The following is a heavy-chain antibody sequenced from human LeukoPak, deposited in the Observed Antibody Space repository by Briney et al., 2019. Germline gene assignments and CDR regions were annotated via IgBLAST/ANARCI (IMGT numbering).Heavy chain of an antibody. CDR3: AKATLATTYFDS. J-gene: IGHJ4*02. V-gene: IGHV3-23*01. CDR2: ISGRGDTI. D-gene: IGHD5-24*01. CDR1: GFTFSTYA. Sequence: GGSLRLSCAASGFTFSTYAMSWVRQAPGMGLEWVSAISGRGDTIFYADSVKGRFTVSRDNSKNTLFLQVNSLGAEDTAVYYCAKATLATTYFDSWGQGTLVIVSS.